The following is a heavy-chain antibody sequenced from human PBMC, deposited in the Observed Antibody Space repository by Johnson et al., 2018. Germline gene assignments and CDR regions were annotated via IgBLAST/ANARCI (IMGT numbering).Heavy chain of an antibody. D-gene: IGHD1-1*01. Sequence: QVQLQESGPGLVKPSETLALTCTVSGGSISSYYWSWVRQPPGKGLKWIGYIYYSGSTNYNPSLKSRVNISVDTSKNPFSLKLSSVTPADTAVYYCPRGGTSRLNEFDIWGQGTMVTVSS. CDR2: IYYSGST. CDR3: PRGGTSRLNEFDI. CDR1: GGSISSYY. J-gene: IGHJ3*02. V-gene: IGHV4-59*01.